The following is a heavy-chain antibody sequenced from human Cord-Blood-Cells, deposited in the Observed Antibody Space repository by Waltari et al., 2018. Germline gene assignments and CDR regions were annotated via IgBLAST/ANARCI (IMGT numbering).Heavy chain of an antibody. V-gene: IGHV1-2*02. D-gene: IGHD6-6*01. J-gene: IGHJ4*02. Sequence: QVQLVQSGAEVKKPGASVKVSCKASGYTFTGYYMHWVRQAPGQGLEWMGWINPNRGGTNDAQKVQGRVTMARDTSISTAYMELSRLRSDDTAVYYCARSRPFTSSSDFDYWGQGTLVTVSS. CDR3: ARSRPFTSSSDFDY. CDR2: INPNRGGT. CDR1: GYTFTGYY.